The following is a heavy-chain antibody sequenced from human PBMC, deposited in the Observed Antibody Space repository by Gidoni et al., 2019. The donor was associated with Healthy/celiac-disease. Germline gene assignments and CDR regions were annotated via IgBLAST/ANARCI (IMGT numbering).Heavy chain of an antibody. CDR3: ARGGDTYGDSLSFQH. CDR1: GGSISSGGYS. V-gene: IGHV4-30-2*01. CDR2: IYHSGST. J-gene: IGHJ1*01. Sequence: QLQLQESGSGLVTPSPTLSLTCAVSGGSISSGGYSWSWIRQPPGKGLEWIGYIYHSGSTYYNPSLKSRVTISVDRSKNQFSLKLSSVTAADTAVYYCARGGDTYGDSLSFQHWGQGTLVTVSS. D-gene: IGHD4-17*01.